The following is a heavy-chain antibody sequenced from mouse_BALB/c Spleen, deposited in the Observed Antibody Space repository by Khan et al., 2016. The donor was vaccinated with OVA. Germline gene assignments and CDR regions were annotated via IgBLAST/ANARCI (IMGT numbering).Heavy chain of an antibody. D-gene: IGHD2-1*01. CDR1: GYTFPTYW. CDR3: ARRGRYGIFAY. J-gene: IGHJ3*01. V-gene: IGHV1-7*01. Sequence: QVQLQQPGAELAKPGASVKMSCKASGYTFPTYWMHWIKQRPGQGLEWIGYIDPNTDYTEYNQKFKDKATLTTDKSSSTAYMQLSSLTSEDSAVYYCARRGRYGIFAYWGQGTLVTVSA. CDR2: IDPNTDYT.